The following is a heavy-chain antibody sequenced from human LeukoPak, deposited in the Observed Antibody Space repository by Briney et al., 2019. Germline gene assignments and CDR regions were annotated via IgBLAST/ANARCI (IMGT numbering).Heavy chain of an antibody. V-gene: IGHV4-34*01. J-gene: IGHJ6*03. Sequence: SETLSLTCAVYGGSFSGYYWSWIRQPPGKGLEWIGEINHSGSTNYNPSLKSRVTISVDTSKNQFSLKLSSVTAADTAVYYCARRRGYCSGGSCYRGKSVYYYYYYMDVWGKGTTVTISS. CDR1: GGSFSGYY. CDR2: INHSGST. CDR3: ARRRGYCSGGSCYRGKSVYYYYYYMDV. D-gene: IGHD2-15*01.